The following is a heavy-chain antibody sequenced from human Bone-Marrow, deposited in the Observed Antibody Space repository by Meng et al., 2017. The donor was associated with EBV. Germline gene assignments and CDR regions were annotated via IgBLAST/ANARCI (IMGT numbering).Heavy chain of an antibody. CDR3: ARGGSSFYDY. D-gene: IGHD6-6*01. Sequence: EVQLVESGGGRVKPGGSPRLSCAASGFTFSSYSMNWVRQAPGKGLEWVSSISSSSSYINYADSVKGRFTISRDNAKNSLYLQMNSLRAEDTAVYYCARGGSSFYDYWGQGTLVTVSS. CDR1: GFTFSSYS. V-gene: IGHV3-21*01. J-gene: IGHJ4*02. CDR2: ISSSSSYI.